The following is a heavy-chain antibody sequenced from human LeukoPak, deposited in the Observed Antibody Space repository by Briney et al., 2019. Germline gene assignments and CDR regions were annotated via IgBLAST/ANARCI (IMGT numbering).Heavy chain of an antibody. CDR3: ARVPGAYSFDI. CDR2: INQDGSGE. V-gene: IGHV3-7*03. J-gene: IGHJ3*02. D-gene: IGHD3-16*01. CDR1: GFTFSTYW. Sequence: PGGSLRLSCAASGFTFSTYWMTWVRQAPGKGLEWVANINQDGSGEYYVDSVKGRFTISKDNARSSLYLQMNNLRAEDTAIYYCARVPGAYSFDIWGQGTMVTVSS.